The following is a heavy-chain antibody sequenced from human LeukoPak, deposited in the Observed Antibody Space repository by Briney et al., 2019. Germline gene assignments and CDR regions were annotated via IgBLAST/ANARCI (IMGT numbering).Heavy chain of an antibody. V-gene: IGHV3-11*04. CDR3: ARAILLTRDGMDV. CDR1: GFTFSDYY. Sequence: GGSLRLSCAASGFTFSDYYMNWIRQTPGKGLEWLSYISSSGSTIYYADSMKGRFTISRDNAKNSMFLQMNSLRAEDTAVYYCARAILLTRDGMDVWGQGTTVTVSS. CDR2: ISSSGSTI. D-gene: IGHD3-10*01. J-gene: IGHJ6*02.